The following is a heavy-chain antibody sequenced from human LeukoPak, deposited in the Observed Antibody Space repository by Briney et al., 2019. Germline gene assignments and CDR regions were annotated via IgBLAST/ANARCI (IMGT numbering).Heavy chain of an antibody. CDR3: ARVARSGYASGSEAFDV. CDR2: IYHTEIT. D-gene: IGHD3-22*01. V-gene: IGHV4-4*02. J-gene: IGHJ3*01. CDR1: GGSITSSYW. Sequence: PSETLSLTCDVSGGSITSSYWWSWVRQPPGKGLEWIGEIYHTEITNYNPSLKSRATILVDKSKNQFSLKLTSVAAADSAVYYCARVARSGYASGSEAFDVWGQGTMVTVSS.